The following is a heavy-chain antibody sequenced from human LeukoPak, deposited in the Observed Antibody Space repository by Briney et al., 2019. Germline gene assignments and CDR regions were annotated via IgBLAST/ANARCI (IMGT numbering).Heavy chain of an antibody. CDR1: GGTFSSHT. D-gene: IGHD2-15*01. CDR2: IIPTFGTP. CDR3: GAADCKPGSCLYYFDY. Sequence: ASVKVSCKASGGTFSSHTVTWVRQAPGQGLRWMGGIIPTFGTPNYAQEFQGRLSIATDESTNTAYMELTALTSEDSAVYFCGAADCKPGSCLYYFDYWGQGTLVTVSS. J-gene: IGHJ4*02. V-gene: IGHV1-69*05.